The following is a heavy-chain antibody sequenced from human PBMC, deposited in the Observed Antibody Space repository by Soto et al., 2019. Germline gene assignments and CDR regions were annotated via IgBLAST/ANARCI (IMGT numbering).Heavy chain of an antibody. Sequence: PGGSLRLSCAASGFTFSSFAMSWVRQAPGKGLEWVSVISGGGGRTYYADSVKGRFTISRDNSKNTLYLQMNSLRAEDTAVYYCAKDLSIPYYYGSGSPGFDYWGQGTLVTVSS. CDR1: GFTFSSFA. J-gene: IGHJ4*02. V-gene: IGHV3-23*01. CDR2: ISGGGGRT. CDR3: AKDLSIPYYYGSGSPGFDY. D-gene: IGHD3-10*01.